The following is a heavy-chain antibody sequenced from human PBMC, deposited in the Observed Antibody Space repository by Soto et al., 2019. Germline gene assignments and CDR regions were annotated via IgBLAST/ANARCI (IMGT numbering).Heavy chain of an antibody. CDR2: IYHSGST. CDR1: GGSISSGAYS. V-gene: IGHV4-30-2*01. D-gene: IGHD3-3*01. Sequence: SETLSLSCGVSGGSISSGAYSVCRIRLPPGKSLEWIGYIYHSGSTYYNPSLKSRVTISVDRSKNQFSLKLSSVTAADTAVYYCARDLFLGRNPGERAHYYGMDVWGQGTTVT. CDR3: ARDLFLGRNPGERAHYYGMDV. J-gene: IGHJ6*02.